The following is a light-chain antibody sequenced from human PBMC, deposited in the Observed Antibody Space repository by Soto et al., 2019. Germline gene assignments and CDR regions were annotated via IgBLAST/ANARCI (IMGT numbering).Light chain of an antibody. J-gene: IGLJ1*01. CDR1: SGHSSYA. V-gene: IGLV4-69*01. CDR3: QTWCTGIHYV. Sequence: QSVLTQSPSAYASLGASVKLTCTLSSGHSSYAIAWHQQQPEKGPRYLMKLNSDGSHSKGDGIPDRFSGSSSGAERYLTISSLQSEDEADYYCQTWCTGIHYVFGTGTKVTVL. CDR2: LNSDGSH.